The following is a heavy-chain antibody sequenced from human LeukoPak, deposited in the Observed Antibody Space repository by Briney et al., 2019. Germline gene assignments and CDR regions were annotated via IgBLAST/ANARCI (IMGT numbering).Heavy chain of an antibody. V-gene: IGHV3-72*01. CDR1: GFTFSDHY. CDR2: TRNKANSYTT. J-gene: IGHJ5*02. Sequence: GGSLRLSCAASGFTFSDHYMDWVRQAPGKGLEWVGRTRNKANSYTTEYAASVKGRFTISRDDSKNSLYLQMNSLKTEDTAVYYRAREGGYANWFDPWGQGTLVTVSS. CDR3: AREGGYANWFDP. D-gene: IGHD3-16*01.